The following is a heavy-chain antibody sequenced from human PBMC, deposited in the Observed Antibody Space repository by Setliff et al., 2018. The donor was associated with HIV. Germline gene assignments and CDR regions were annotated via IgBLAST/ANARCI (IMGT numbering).Heavy chain of an antibody. Sequence: PSETLSLTCTVSGGSISSYYWSWIRQPPGKGLEWIGYIYYSGSTNYNPSLKSRVTISVDTSKNQFSLKLSSVTAADTAVYYCARGGGFWYYDSSGYYQYYFDYWGQGTLVTVSS. D-gene: IGHD3-22*01. CDR1: GGSISSYY. CDR2: IYYSGST. CDR3: ARGGGFWYYDSSGYYQYYFDY. V-gene: IGHV4-59*01. J-gene: IGHJ4*02.